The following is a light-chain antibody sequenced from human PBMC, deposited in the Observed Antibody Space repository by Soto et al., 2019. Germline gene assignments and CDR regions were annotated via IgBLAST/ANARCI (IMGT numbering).Light chain of an antibody. CDR3: QHLNDYRYT. CDR1: QAISSS. J-gene: IGKJ2*01. CDR2: AAS. Sequence: DIQLTQSPSFLSASVGDRVTITCRASQAISSSLAWYQHNPGKAPKLLIYAASTLHNGVPSSFSGSGSGTEFTLTISSLQPEDFATYYCQHLNDYRYTFGQGTKVEIK. V-gene: IGKV1-9*01.